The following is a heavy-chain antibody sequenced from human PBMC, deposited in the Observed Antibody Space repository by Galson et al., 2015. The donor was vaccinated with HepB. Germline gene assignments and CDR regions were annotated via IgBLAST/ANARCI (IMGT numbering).Heavy chain of an antibody. V-gene: IGHV5-51*01. J-gene: IGHJ3*02. CDR2: IYPGDSDT. CDR3: ASTPQLAYCGGDCFPDAFDI. CDR1: GYSFTSYW. Sequence: QSGAEVKKPGESLKISCKGSGYSFTSYWIGWVRQMPGKGLEWMGIIYPGDSDTRYSPSFQGQVTISADKSISTAYLQWSSLKASDTAMYYCASTPQLAYCGGDCFPDAFDIWGQGTMVTVSS. D-gene: IGHD2-21*02.